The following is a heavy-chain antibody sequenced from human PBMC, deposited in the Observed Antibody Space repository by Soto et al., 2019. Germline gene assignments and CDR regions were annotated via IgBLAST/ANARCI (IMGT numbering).Heavy chain of an antibody. D-gene: IGHD3-22*01. CDR3: ASSQERYYDSSGYYDY. J-gene: IGHJ4*02. V-gene: IGHV4-30-4*01. CDR1: GGSISSGDYY. CDR2: IYYSGST. Sequence: QVQLQESGPGLVKPSQTLSLTCTVSGGSISSGDYYWSWIRQPPGKVLEWIGYIYYSGSTYYNPSLKSRVTISVDTSKNQFSLKLSSVTAADTAVYYCASSQERYYDSSGYYDYWGQGTLVTVSS.